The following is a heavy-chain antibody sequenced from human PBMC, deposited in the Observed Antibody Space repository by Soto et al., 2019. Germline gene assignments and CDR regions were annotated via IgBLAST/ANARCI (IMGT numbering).Heavy chain of an antibody. CDR2: IIPIFGTA. V-gene: IGHV1-69*13. D-gene: IGHD2-2*01. Sequence: ASVKVSCKASGHTFTGYYMHWVRQAPGQGLEWMGGIIPIFGTANYAQKFQGRVTITADESTSTAYMELSSLRSEDTAVYYCARLGYCISTSCYAPEYFQHWGQGTLVTVSS. J-gene: IGHJ1*01. CDR3: ARLGYCISTSCYAPEYFQH. CDR1: GHTFTGYY.